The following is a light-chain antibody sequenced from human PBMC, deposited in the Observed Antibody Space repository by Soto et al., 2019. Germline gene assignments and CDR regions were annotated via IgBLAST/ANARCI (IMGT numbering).Light chain of an antibody. CDR1: QTIRTY. Sequence: IQMTQSPSSLSASVGDTVTVTCRASQTIRTYLNWYQQKPGKAPKLLIYAASSLHSGVPSRFSGSGSGTDFTLTISSLQPEDFATYSCQQSYSLPYTFGQGTKLEIK. CDR3: QQSYSLPYT. J-gene: IGKJ2*01. V-gene: IGKV1-39*01. CDR2: AAS.